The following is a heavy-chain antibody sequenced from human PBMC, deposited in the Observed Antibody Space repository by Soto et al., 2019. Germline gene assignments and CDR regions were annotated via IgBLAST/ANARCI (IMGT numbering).Heavy chain of an antibody. CDR1: GFTFSSYS. D-gene: IGHD3-10*01. J-gene: IGHJ6*03. CDR3: ARDAYKDYYRSLSYQYDYYYYYMDV. V-gene: IGHV3-48*01. Sequence: GGSLRLSCAASGFTFSSYSINWVRQAPGQGLEWISYISSTSATIYYAESVRGRFTVSRDNAKNSVYLQMNSLRAEDTAVYYCARDAYKDYYRSLSYQYDYYYYYMDVWSKGTSVTVSS. CDR2: ISSTSATI.